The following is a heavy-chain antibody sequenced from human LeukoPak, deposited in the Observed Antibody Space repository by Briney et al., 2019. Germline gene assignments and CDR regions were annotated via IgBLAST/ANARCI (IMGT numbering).Heavy chain of an antibody. V-gene: IGHV3-30-3*01. D-gene: IGHD3-22*01. CDR1: GFTFRIYA. Sequence: RGSLRLSCAASGFTFRIYAMHWVRQAPGEGLEWVAVISYDGSNRYYPDSVKGRFTISRDTSKNTLYLQVNSLRADDTAVYYCAREYDSSGYPFDYWGQGILVTVSS. CDR2: ISYDGSNR. J-gene: IGHJ4*02. CDR3: AREYDSSGYPFDY.